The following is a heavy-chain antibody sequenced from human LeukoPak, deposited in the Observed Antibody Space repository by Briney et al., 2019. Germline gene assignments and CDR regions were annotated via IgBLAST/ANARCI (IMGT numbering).Heavy chain of an antibody. CDR2: IRYDGNSR. D-gene: IGHD1-1*01. V-gene: IGHV3-30*02. CDR1: GFAFSSFA. CDR3: TKGATGTFFDY. Sequence: GGSLRLSCAVSGFAFSSFAMHWVRQAPGKGLEWVAFIRYDGNSRYFADSVKGRFTISRDNSKDTMYLQMNSLRAEDTAVYYCTKGATGTFFDYWGQGTLVTVSS. J-gene: IGHJ4*02.